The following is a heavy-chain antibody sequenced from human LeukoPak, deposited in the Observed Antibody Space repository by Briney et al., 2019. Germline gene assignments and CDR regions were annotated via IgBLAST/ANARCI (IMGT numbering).Heavy chain of an antibody. D-gene: IGHD2-21*02. V-gene: IGHV3-7*01. CDR3: AREDCSGDACSNSIDY. CDR2: IKEDGSEK. Sequence: PGGSLRLSCAASGFSLRSYWMSWVRQAPGKGLEWVANIKEDGSEKYYVDSVKGRFTISRDNAKNSLNLQMNSPRAEDTAVYYCAREDCSGDACSNSIDYWGQGTLVTVSS. CDR1: GFSLRSYW. J-gene: IGHJ4*02.